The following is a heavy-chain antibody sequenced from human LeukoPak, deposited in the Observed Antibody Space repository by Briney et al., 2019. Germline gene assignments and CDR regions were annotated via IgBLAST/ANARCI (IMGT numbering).Heavy chain of an antibody. D-gene: IGHD3-10*01. CDR2: ISGSGGST. J-gene: IGHJ6*02. V-gene: IGHV3-23*01. CDR1: GFTFSSYA. Sequence: GRSLRLSCAASGFTFSSYAMSWVRQAPGKGLEWVSAISGSGGSTYYADSVKGRFTISRDNTKNTLYLQMNSLRAEDTAVYYCAKDQAGDYYYYGMDVWGQGTTVTVSS. CDR3: AKDQAGDYYYYGMDV.